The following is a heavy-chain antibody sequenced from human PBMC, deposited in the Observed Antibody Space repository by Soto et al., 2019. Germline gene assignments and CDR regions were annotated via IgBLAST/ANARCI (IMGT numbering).Heavy chain of an antibody. CDR2: ISSSSSYI. CDR3: ARDRIAAAGTPLQRAFDI. J-gene: IGHJ3*02. D-gene: IGHD6-13*01. CDR1: GFTFSSHS. Sequence: GGSLRLSCAASGFTFSSHSMNWVRQAPGKRLEWVTSISSSSSYIYYADSVKGRFTISRDNAKNSLYLQMNSLRAEDTAVYYCARDRIAAAGTPLQRAFDIWGQGTMVTVSS. V-gene: IGHV3-21*01.